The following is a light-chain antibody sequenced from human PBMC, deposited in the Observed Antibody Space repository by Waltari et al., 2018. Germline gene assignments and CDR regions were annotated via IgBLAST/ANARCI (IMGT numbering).Light chain of an antibody. CDR3: GSYTTNSPFAVV. CDR2: DVS. J-gene: IGLJ2*01. Sequence: ALTQPASVSGSPGQSITISCSGTSHDIGHYDYVAWYLQHPATAPKLLIFDVSKRPSGISYRFSASKSGSTASLTISGLQAEDEGEYFCGSYTTNSPFAVVFGGGTKLTVL. CDR1: SHDIGHYDY. V-gene: IGLV2-14*03.